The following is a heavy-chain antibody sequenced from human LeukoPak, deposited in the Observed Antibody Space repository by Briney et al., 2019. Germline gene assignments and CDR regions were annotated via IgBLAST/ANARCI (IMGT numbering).Heavy chain of an antibody. J-gene: IGHJ5*02. V-gene: IGHV4-39*07. D-gene: IGHD2-2*01. CDR1: GGSISSSSYY. Sequence: SETLSLTCTVSGGSISSSSYYWGWIRQPPGKGLEWIGSIYYSGSTYYNPSLKSRVTISVDKSKNQFSLKLSSVTAADTAVYYCARGTYAYLPSFDPWGQGTLVTVSS. CDR2: IYYSGST. CDR3: ARGTYAYLPSFDP.